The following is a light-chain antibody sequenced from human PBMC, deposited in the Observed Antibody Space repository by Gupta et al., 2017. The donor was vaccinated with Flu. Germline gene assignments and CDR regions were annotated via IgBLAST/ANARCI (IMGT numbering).Light chain of an antibody. Sequence: DIHMTTSPSTLSASVGDRVTIPCRANQSISNWLAWYQQKPGKVPKLLIYQASSLESGVPSRFSGSGSGTEFTLSIGSLQPDDVATYYCQRYDSLWTFGQGTRVEIK. V-gene: IGKV1-5*03. J-gene: IGKJ1*01. CDR1: QSISNW. CDR2: QAS. CDR3: QRYDSLWT.